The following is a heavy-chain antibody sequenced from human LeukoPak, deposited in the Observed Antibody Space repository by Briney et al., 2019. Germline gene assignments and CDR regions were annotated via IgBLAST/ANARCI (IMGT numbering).Heavy chain of an antibody. J-gene: IGHJ6*02. Sequence: GGSLRLFCAASGFTVSSNYMSWVRQAPGKGLEWVSVIYSGGSTYYVDSVKGRFTISRDNSKNTLYLQMNSLRAEDTAVYYCAREDRYSDYGMDVWGQGTTVTVSS. CDR2: IYSGGST. V-gene: IGHV3-66*01. CDR1: GFTVSSNY. CDR3: AREDRYSDYGMDV. D-gene: IGHD5-18*01.